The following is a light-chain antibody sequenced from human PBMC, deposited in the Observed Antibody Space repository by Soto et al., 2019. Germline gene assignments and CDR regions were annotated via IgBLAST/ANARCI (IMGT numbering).Light chain of an antibody. V-gene: IGKV1-27*01. CDR2: TAS. CDR3: QKYNSAPWT. J-gene: IGKJ1*01. CDR1: QGISYY. Sequence: DIQMTQSPSSLSASVGDRVTITCRASQGISYYLAWYQQKPGKVPKLLIYTASTLQSGVPSRFSGSGSGKNFTLTITCLQPEDVATYYCQKYNSAPWTFGQGNKVEIK.